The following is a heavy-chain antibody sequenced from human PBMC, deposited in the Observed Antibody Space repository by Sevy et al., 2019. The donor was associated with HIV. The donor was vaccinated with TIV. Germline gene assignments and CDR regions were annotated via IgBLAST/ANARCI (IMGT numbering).Heavy chain of an antibody. CDR2: IYYSGST. J-gene: IGHJ6*02. D-gene: IGHD3-10*01. CDR3: AKHMVRGVIMSDYYYGMDV. CDR1: GGSISSSSYY. V-gene: IGHV4-39*01. Sequence: SETLSLTCTVSGGSISSSSYYWGWIRQPPGKGLEWIGSIYYSGSTYYNPSLKSRLTISVDTSKNQSSPKLSYVTAADTAVYYCAKHMVRGVIMSDYYYGMDVWGQGTTVTVSS.